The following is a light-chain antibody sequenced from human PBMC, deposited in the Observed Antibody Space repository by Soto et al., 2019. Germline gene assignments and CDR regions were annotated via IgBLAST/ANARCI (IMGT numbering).Light chain of an antibody. CDR1: QSVSSSY. Sequence: LTQSPGTLSLSTGERATLSCRASQSVSSSYLAWYQQKPGQAPRLLIYGASSRATGIPDRFSGSGSGTDFTLTISRLEPEDFAVYYCQQYGSSPRTFAQGTKVDIK. V-gene: IGKV3-20*01. CDR2: GAS. CDR3: QQYGSSPRT. J-gene: IGKJ1*01.